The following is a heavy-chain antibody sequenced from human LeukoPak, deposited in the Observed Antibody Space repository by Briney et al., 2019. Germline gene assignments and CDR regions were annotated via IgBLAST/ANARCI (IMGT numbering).Heavy chain of an antibody. D-gene: IGHD1-26*01. V-gene: IGHV3-30*18. Sequence: GGPLRLSCAASGFTFSSYGMHWVRQAPGKGLEWVAVISYDGSNKYYADSVKGRFTISRDNSKNTLYLQMNSLRAEDTAVYYCAKDRGSYVTGAFDIWGQGTMVTVSS. CDR1: GFTFSSYG. CDR3: AKDRGSYVTGAFDI. CDR2: ISYDGSNK. J-gene: IGHJ3*02.